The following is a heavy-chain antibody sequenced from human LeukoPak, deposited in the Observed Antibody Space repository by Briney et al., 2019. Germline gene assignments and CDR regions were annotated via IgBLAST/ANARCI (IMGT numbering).Heavy chain of an antibody. Sequence: GGSLRLSCAASGFTFSSYEMNWDRQAPGKGREWVSYISSSGSTIYYADSVKGRFTISRDNAKNSLYLQMNSLRAEDTAVYYCARDMRVPAAIRGYYYGMDVWGQGTTVTVSS. D-gene: IGHD2-2*02. CDR2: ISSSGSTI. J-gene: IGHJ6*02. CDR1: GFTFSSYE. V-gene: IGHV3-48*03. CDR3: ARDMRVPAAIRGYYYGMDV.